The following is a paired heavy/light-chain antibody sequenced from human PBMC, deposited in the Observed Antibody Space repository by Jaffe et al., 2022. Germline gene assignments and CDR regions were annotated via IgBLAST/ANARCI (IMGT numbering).Heavy chain of an antibody. V-gene: IGHV4-61*02. CDR1: GGSISSGSYY. J-gene: IGHJ6*03. CDR2: IYTSGST. D-gene: IGHD3-9*01. CDR3: ASSLGPYDILTGYYRWAGQNYYYMDV. Sequence: QVQLQESGPGLVKPSQTLSLTCTVSGGSISSGSYYWSWIRQPAGKGLEWIGRIYTSGSTNYNPSLKSRVTISVDTSKNQFSLKLSSVTAADTAVYYCASSLGPYDILTGYYRWAGQNYYYMDVWGKGTTVTVSS.
Light chain of an antibody. CDR1: QGISSW. J-gene: IGKJ2*01. V-gene: IGKV1-12*01. CDR2: AAS. CDR3: QQANSFPLT. Sequence: DIQMTQSPSSVSASVGDRVTITCRASQGISSWLAWYQQKPGKAPKLLIYAASSLQSGVPSRFSGSGSGTDFTLTISSLQPEDFATYYCQQANSFPLTFGQGTKLEIK.